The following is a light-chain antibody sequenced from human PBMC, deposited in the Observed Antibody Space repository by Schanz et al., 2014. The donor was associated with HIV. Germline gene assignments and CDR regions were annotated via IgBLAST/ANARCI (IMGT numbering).Light chain of an antibody. CDR2: DVN. CDR3: CSYAGSSTLV. J-gene: IGLJ3*02. CDR1: SSDVGGHNY. V-gene: IGLV2-14*03. Sequence: QSALTQPPSASGSPGQSVTISCTGVSSDVGGHNYVSWYQQHPDKAPKLIIYDVNNRPSGVSNRFSGSKSGNTASLTISGLQAEDEADYYCCSYAGSSTLVFGGGTKLTVL.